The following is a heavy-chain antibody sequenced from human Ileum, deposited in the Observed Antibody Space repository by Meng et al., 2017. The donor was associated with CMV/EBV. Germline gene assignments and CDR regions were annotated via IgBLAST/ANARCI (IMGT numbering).Heavy chain of an antibody. J-gene: IGHJ6*02. CDR3: AKLSGSGPFAGADYYEMDV. Sequence: GESLKISCAASGFVFNNYAMSWVRQGPGKGLDWVSSISGSGGNTYYVNSVEGRFTISRDNAKSTLYLQMNGLKDEDAAVYFCAKLSGSGPFAGADYYEMDVWGQGTTVTVSS. V-gene: IGHV3-23*01. D-gene: IGHD3-10*01. CDR1: GFVFNNYA. CDR2: ISGSGGNT.